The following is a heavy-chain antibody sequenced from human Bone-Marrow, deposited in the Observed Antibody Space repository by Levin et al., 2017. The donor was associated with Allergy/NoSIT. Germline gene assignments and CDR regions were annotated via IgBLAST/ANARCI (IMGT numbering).Heavy chain of an antibody. Sequence: SGPTLVKPTETLTLTCTLSGFSLSHTAMAVSWIRQPPGKALEWLAHIFSNDEKSYSPSLKIRLTISQDTSKSQVCLTMTNIVPVATATYFCARMRLEYDLPSGHALFLDYWGQGALVTVSS. D-gene: IGHD2-15*01. V-gene: IGHV2-26*01. CDR2: IFSNDEK. CDR1: GFSLSHTAMA. J-gene: IGHJ4*02. CDR3: ARMRLEYDLPSGHALFLDY.